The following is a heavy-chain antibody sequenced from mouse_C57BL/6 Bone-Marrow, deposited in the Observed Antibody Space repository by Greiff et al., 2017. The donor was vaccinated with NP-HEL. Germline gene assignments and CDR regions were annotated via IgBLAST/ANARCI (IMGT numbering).Heavy chain of an antibody. CDR3: ARYYDGYYVRAMDY. J-gene: IGHJ4*01. V-gene: IGHV1-63*01. CDR1: GYTFTNYW. CDR2: IYPGGGYT. D-gene: IGHD2-3*01. Sequence: VKVVESGAELVRPGTSVKLSCKASGYTFTNYWIGWAKQRPGHGLEWIGDIYPGGGYTNYNEKFKGKATLTADKSSSTAYMQFSSLTSEDSAIYYCARYYDGYYVRAMDYWGQGTSVTVSS.